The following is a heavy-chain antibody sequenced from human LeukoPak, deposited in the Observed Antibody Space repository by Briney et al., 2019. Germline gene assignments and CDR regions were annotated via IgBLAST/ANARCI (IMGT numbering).Heavy chain of an antibody. Sequence: SVKVSCKASGGTFSSYAISWVRQAPGQGLEWMGGIIPIFGTANYAQKFQGRVTITADESTSTAYMELSSLRSEDTAVYYCARDLSDYYDSSGGNDAFDIWGQGTMVTVSS. D-gene: IGHD3-22*01. V-gene: IGHV1-69*13. CDR1: GGTFSSYA. J-gene: IGHJ3*02. CDR3: ARDLSDYYDSSGGNDAFDI. CDR2: IIPIFGTA.